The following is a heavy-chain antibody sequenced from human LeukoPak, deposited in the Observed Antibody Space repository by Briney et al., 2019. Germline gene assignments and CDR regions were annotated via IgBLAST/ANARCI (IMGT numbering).Heavy chain of an antibody. V-gene: IGHV6-1*01. J-gene: IGHJ4*02. CDR1: GDSVSTNSAA. Sequence: SQTLSLTCAISGDSVSTNSAAWNWIRQSPSRGLEWLGMTYYRSKWYNDYAVSVKSRITINPDTSKNQFSLKLSSVTVADTAVYYCARDVFFDYWGQGTLVTVSS. CDR3: ARDVFFDY. CDR2: TYYRSKWYN.